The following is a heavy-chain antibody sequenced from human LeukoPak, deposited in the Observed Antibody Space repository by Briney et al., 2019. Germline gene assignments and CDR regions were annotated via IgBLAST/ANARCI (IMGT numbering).Heavy chain of an antibody. D-gene: IGHD3-22*01. CDR2: IYPGDSDT. CDR1: GYSFSKYW. V-gene: IGHV5-51*01. CDR3: ARHPPSYFDSSGFDY. J-gene: IGHJ4*02. Sequence: ESLKISCKGSGYSFSKYWITWVRQTPGKGLEWMGIIYPGDSDTRYSPSFQGQVTISVDKSISTAYLQWSSLKASDTAMYYCARHPPSYFDSSGFDYWGQGTLVTVSS.